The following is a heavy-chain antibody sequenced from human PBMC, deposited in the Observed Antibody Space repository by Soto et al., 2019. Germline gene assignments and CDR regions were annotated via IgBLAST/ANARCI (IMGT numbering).Heavy chain of an antibody. CDR1: GFTFADYA. CDR3: TKYTHTSRYVYFGMDV. J-gene: IGHJ6*02. CDR2: IRNKAYVAAT. D-gene: IGHD6-13*01. Sequence: PGGSLRLSCATSGFTFADYAISWSRQAPGKGLEWVGVIRNKAYVAATDYAGSVKGRFSISRDDSKSIAYLQMNSLKNDDTGVYYCTKYTHTSRYVYFGMDVWGHGTTVTVSS. V-gene: IGHV3-49*03.